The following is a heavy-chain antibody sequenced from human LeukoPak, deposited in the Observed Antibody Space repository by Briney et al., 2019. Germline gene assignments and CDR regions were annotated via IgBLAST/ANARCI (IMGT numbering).Heavy chain of an antibody. CDR1: GFMFSVYG. V-gene: IGHV3-33*01. D-gene: IGHD3-10*01. CDR3: ARASGPFDY. CDR2: MWNDGSNK. Sequence: GGSLRLSCVASGFMFSVYGMHWVRQAPGKGLEWVAVMWNDGSNKYYADSVKGRFTISRDNSKNTLYLQMNSLRAEDTAVYSCARASGPFDYWGQGTLVTVSS. J-gene: IGHJ4*02.